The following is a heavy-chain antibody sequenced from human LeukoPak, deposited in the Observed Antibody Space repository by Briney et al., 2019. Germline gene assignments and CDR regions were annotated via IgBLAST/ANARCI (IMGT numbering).Heavy chain of an antibody. J-gene: IGHJ4*02. D-gene: IGHD3-9*01. Sequence: GGSLRLSCAASGFTFSSYGMHWVRQAPGKGLEWVAVICYDGSNKYYADSVKGRFTISRDNSKNTTYLQMNSLRAEDTAVYYCARDGGHYDILTGYFDTGNHFDYWGQGTLVTVSS. CDR3: ARDGGHYDILTGYFDTGNHFDY. CDR2: ICYDGSNK. V-gene: IGHV3-33*01. CDR1: GFTFSSYG.